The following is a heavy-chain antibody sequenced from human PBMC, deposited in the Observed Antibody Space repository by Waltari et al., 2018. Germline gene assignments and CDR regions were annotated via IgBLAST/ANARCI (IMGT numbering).Heavy chain of an antibody. Sequence: QVQLQESGPGLVKPSETLSLTCTVSGGSISSYYWSWIRQPPGKGLEWIGYIYYSGSTNYNPSLKSRVTISVDTSKNQFSLKLSSVTAADTAVYYCARERVVGAPYYYYYGMDVWGQGTTVTVSS. CDR2: IYYSGST. V-gene: IGHV4-59*01. D-gene: IGHD1-26*01. CDR1: GGSISSYY. J-gene: IGHJ6*02. CDR3: ARERVVGAPYYYYYGMDV.